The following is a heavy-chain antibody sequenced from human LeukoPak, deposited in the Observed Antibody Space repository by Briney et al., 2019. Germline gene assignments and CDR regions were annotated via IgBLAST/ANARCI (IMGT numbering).Heavy chain of an antibody. V-gene: IGHV4-39*07. D-gene: IGHD1-14*01. J-gene: IGHJ5*02. CDR2: VYYSGSI. CDR1: GGSISSSSFY. Sequence: SETLSLTCTVSGGSISSSSFYWGWIRQTPGKGLEWIGSVYYSGSIYYNPSLESRVTISVDTSKNQFSLKLSSVTAADTAVYYCARPEGGLNLRWFDPWGQGTLVTVSS. CDR3: ARPEGGLNLRWFDP.